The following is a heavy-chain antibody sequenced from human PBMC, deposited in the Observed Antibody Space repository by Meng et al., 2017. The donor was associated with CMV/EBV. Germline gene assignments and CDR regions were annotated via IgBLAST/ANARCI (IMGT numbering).Heavy chain of an antibody. Sequence: VQVVRAGAVGKEPGAPVTVSRKATCYTFTSYGISWVRQAPGQGLDWKGWISAYNGNTNSAQKLQGRVTMTTDTSTSTAYMELRSLRSDDTAVYYCARNYYGSGSWFDPWGQGTLVTVSS. V-gene: IGHV1-18*01. CDR1: CYTFTSYG. D-gene: IGHD3-10*01. CDR3: ARNYYGSGSWFDP. J-gene: IGHJ5*02. CDR2: ISAYNGNT.